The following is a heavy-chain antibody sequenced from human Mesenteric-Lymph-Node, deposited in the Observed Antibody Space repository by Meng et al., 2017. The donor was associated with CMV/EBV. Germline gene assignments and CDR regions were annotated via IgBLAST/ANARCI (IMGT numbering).Heavy chain of an antibody. Sequence: GGSLRLSCAASGFTFSSYWMTWVRQAPGKGLEWVANIKQDGSEKYYEDSVKGRFTISRDNAKNSLYLQMNSLRAEDTAVYYCARVRIAARVGWFDPWGQGTLVTVSS. CDR3: ARVRIAARVGWFDP. CDR1: GFTFSSYW. J-gene: IGHJ5*02. D-gene: IGHD6-6*01. V-gene: IGHV3-7*01. CDR2: IKQDGSEK.